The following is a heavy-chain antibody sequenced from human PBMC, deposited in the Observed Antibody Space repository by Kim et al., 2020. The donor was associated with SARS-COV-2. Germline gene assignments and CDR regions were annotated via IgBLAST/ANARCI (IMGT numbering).Heavy chain of an antibody. D-gene: IGHD1-7*01. CDR3: AREMLELPHSFDY. V-gene: IGHV3-48*04. J-gene: IGHJ4*02. CDR1: GFTFSSYS. CDR2: ISSSSSTI. Sequence: GGSLRLSCAASGFTFSSYSMNWVRQAPGKGLEWVSYISSSSSTIYYADSVKGRFTISRDNAKNSLYLQMNSLRAEDTAVYYCAREMLELPHSFDYWGQGTLVTVSS.